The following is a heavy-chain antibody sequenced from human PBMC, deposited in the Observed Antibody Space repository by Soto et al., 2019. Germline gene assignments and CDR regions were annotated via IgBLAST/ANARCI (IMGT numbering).Heavy chain of an antibody. V-gene: IGHV4-30-4*01. Sequence: SETLSLTCTVSGGSISSGDYYWSWIRQPPGKGLEWIGYIYYSGSTYYNPSLKSRVTISVDTSKNQFSLKLSSVTAADTAVYYCARRPTGAAAGWFDPWGQGTLVTVSS. CDR1: GGSISSGDYY. CDR2: IYYSGST. CDR3: ARRPTGAAAGWFDP. J-gene: IGHJ5*02. D-gene: IGHD6-13*01.